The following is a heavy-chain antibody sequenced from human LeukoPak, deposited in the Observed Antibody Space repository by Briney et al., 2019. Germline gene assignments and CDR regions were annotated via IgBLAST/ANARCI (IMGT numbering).Heavy chain of an antibody. V-gene: IGHV5-51*01. Sequence: PGEALKISCKGSGYSFTNYWIGWVRQMPGKGLEGMGMIYPGDSESRYSPSVQGQVTISADKSISTAYLQWSSLKASDTAMYYCARRRDLYSGSYYPFDYWGQGTLVTVSS. CDR2: IYPGDSES. D-gene: IGHD1-26*01. CDR3: ARRRDLYSGSYYPFDY. J-gene: IGHJ4*02. CDR1: GYSFTNYW.